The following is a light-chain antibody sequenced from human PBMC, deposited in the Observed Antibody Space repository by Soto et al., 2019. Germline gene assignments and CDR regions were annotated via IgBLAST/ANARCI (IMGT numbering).Light chain of an antibody. V-gene: IGKV1-5*01. J-gene: IGKJ1*01. CDR2: DAS. CDR1: QSISSW. Sequence: DIQLTQSPSFLSASVGDRVTITCRASQSISSWLAWYQQKPGKAPNLLIYDASSLESGVPSRFSGSGSGTEFTLTISSLQPDDFATYYCQQYNSYSRTFGQGTKVDI. CDR3: QQYNSYSRT.